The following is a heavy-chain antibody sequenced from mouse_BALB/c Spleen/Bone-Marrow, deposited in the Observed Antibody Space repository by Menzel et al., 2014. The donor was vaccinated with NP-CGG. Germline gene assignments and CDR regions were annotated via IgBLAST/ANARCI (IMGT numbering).Heavy chain of an antibody. D-gene: IGHD2-3*01. V-gene: IGHV5-17*02. CDR1: GFTFSSFG. Sequence: VQLKESGGGLVQPGGSRKLSCAASGFTFSSFGMHWVRQAPEKGLEGVAYISSGRRTIYYADTVMGRFTISRDNPKNALFLQMTSLRSEDTAMYYCARRDDGYSNFDYWGQGTTLTVSS. CDR2: ISSGRRTI. J-gene: IGHJ2*01. CDR3: ARRDDGYSNFDY.